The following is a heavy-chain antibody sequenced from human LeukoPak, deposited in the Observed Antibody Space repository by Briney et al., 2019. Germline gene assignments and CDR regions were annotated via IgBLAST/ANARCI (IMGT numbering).Heavy chain of an antibody. V-gene: IGHV4-39*01. CDR2: IYYSGST. CDR3: ARRATVTTSWFDP. D-gene: IGHD4-17*01. Sequence: SETLSLTCTVSGGSISSSSYYWGWIRQPPGKGLEWIGSIYYSGSTYYNPSLKSRVTISVDTSKNQFSLKLSSVTAADTAVYYCARRATVTTSWFDPWGQGTLVTVSS. J-gene: IGHJ5*02. CDR1: GGSISSSSYY.